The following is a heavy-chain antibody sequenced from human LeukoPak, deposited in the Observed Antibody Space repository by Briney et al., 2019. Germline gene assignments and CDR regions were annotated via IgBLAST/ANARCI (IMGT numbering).Heavy chain of an antibody. J-gene: IGHJ4*02. CDR2: ISSSGGNT. Sequence: GGSLRLSCAASGFTFSTYAMTWVRRAPGKGLEWVSAISSSGGNTYYADSVKGRFTISRDSSKNTLYLQMNSLRAEDTAVYFCAKVTISYNSGWYFDYWGQGTLVTVS. V-gene: IGHV3-23*01. D-gene: IGHD6-19*01. CDR1: GFTFSTYA. CDR3: AKVTISYNSGWYFDY.